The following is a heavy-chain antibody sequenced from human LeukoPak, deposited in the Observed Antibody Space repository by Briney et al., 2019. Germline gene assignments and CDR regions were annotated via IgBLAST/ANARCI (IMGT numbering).Heavy chain of an antibody. Sequence: SETLSLTCTVSGGSISSYYWSWIRQPPGKGLEWIGYIYYSGSTNYNPSLKSRVTISVDTSKNQFSLKLSSVTAADTAVYYCARINSSGWYYFDYWGQGTLVTVSS. CDR2: IYYSGST. CDR3: ARINSSGWYYFDY. D-gene: IGHD6-19*01. CDR1: GGSISSYY. J-gene: IGHJ4*02. V-gene: IGHV4-59*08.